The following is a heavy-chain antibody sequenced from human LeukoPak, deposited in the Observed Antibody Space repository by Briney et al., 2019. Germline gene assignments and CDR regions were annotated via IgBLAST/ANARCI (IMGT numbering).Heavy chain of an antibody. CDR2: IFPIFNTA. Sequence: ASVKVSCKASGGTFSNYAINWVRQAPGQGLEWMGRIFPIFNTANYAQKFQARVTITTDESTSTAYMELSSLRSEDTAVYYCASLTACSGGSCYPYYYYMDVWGKGTTVTVSS. V-gene: IGHV1-69*05. CDR1: GGTFSNYA. D-gene: IGHD2-15*01. J-gene: IGHJ6*03. CDR3: ASLTACSGGSCYPYYYYMDV.